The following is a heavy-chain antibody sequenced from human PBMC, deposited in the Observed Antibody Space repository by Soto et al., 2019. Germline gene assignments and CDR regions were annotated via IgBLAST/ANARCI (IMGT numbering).Heavy chain of an antibody. CDR2: IYYSGST. D-gene: IGHD2-2*01. V-gene: IGHV4-30-4*01. Sequence: KRSETLSLTCPVSGGSIISGDYYLICIRQPPGKGLEWIGYIYYSGSTYYNPSLKSRVTISVDTSKNQFSLKLSSVTAADTAVYYCARVLPENWFDPWGQGTLVTVSS. J-gene: IGHJ5*02. CDR3: ARVLPENWFDP. CDR1: GGSIISGDYY.